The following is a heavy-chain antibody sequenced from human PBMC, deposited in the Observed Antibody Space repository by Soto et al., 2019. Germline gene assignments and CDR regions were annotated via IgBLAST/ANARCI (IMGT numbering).Heavy chain of an antibody. Sequence: QVQLVESGGGLVKPGGSLRLSCAASGFTFSDYYMSWIRQAPGKGLEWVSYISSSSSYTNYADSVKGRFTISRDNAKNSLYLQMNSLRAEDTAVYYCARGGHCSSTSCYKPFDPWGQGTLVTVSS. CDR1: GFTFSDYY. CDR3: ARGGHCSSTSCYKPFDP. V-gene: IGHV3-11*06. D-gene: IGHD2-2*02. CDR2: ISSSSSYT. J-gene: IGHJ5*02.